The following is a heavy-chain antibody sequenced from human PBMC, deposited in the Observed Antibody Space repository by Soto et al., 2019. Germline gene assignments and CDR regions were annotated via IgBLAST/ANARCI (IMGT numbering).Heavy chain of an antibody. CDR3: SGCSGGACHQNYGMDV. D-gene: IGHD2-15*01. CDR1: GFTFSTCT. CDR2: ISPSTSRI. V-gene: IGHV3-21*01. Sequence: EVHLVESGGGLVKPGGSLRLSCAVSGFTFSTCTMNWVRQAPGKGLEWVSSISPSTSRIYYADSVKGRFTISRDNDKNSLFLQMNSLRSEDTAVYYCSGCSGGACHQNYGMDVWGQGTTVTVSS. J-gene: IGHJ6*02.